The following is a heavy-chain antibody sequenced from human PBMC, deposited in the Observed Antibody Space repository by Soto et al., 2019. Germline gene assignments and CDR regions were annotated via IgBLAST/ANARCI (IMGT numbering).Heavy chain of an antibody. CDR2: IYYSGST. CDR3: ARQQLDRSPVLLFDY. CDR1: GGSISSGGYY. V-gene: IGHV4-31*03. Sequence: PSDTLSLTCTVSGGSISSGGYYWSWIRQHPGKGLEWIGYIYYSGSTYYNPSLKSRVTISVDTSKNQFSLKLSSVTAADTAVYYCARQQLDRSPVLLFDYWGQGTLVTVSS. D-gene: IGHD6-13*01. J-gene: IGHJ4*02.